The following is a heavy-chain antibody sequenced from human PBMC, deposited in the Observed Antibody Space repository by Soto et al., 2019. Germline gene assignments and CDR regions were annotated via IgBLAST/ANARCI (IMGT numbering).Heavy chain of an antibody. CDR3: ASDRWIVGAPRY. D-gene: IGHD1-26*01. CDR1: GYTFTSYD. J-gene: IGHJ4*02. CDR2: MNPNCGNT. Sequence: ASVKVSCKASGYTFTSYDINWVRQATGQGLEWMGGMNPNCGNTDYAQKFQGRVTITADESTSTAYMELSSLRSEDTAVYYCASDRWIVGAPRYWGQGTLVTVSS. V-gene: IGHV1-8*01.